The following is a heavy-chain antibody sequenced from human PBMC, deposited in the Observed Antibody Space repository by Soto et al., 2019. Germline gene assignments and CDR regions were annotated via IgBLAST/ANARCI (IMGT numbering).Heavy chain of an antibody. CDR2: ISYDGSNK. Sequence: QVQQVESGGGVVQPGRSLRLSCAASGFTFSSYAMHWVRQAPGKGLEWVAVISYDGSNKYYADSVKGRFTISRDNSKNTLYLQMNSLRAEDTAVYYCARDLRGSAVAVQYHFDYWGQGTLVTVSS. V-gene: IGHV3-30-3*01. J-gene: IGHJ4*02. D-gene: IGHD6-19*01. CDR3: ARDLRGSAVAVQYHFDY. CDR1: GFTFSSYA.